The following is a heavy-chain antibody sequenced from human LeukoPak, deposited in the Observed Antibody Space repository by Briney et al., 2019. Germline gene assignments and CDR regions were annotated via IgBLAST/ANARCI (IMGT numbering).Heavy chain of an antibody. V-gene: IGHV4-59*01. J-gene: IGHJ4*02. D-gene: IGHD3-22*01. CDR3: ARVYYDSSGYNFDY. CDR2: IFHSGST. Sequence: SETLSLTCTVSGDSISSYYWSWIRQPPGKGLEWIGYIFHSGSTNYNPSLKSRVTISVDTCKNQFSLKLSSVTAADTAVYYCARVYYDSSGYNFDYWGQGTLVTVSS. CDR1: GDSISSYY.